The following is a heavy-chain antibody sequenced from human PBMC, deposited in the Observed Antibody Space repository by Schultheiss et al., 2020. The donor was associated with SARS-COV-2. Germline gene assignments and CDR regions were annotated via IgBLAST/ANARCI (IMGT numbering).Heavy chain of an antibody. J-gene: IGHJ3*02. CDR2: INHSGST. CDR1: GGSFSGYY. Sequence: SQTLSLTCAVYGGSFSGYYWSWIRQPPGKGLEWIGEINHSGSTNYNPSLKSRVTMSVDTSKNQFSLKLSSVTAADTAVYYCARHLWYSSGWTAPGVDIWGQGTMVTVSS. D-gene: IGHD6-19*01. CDR3: ARHLWYSSGWTAPGVDI. V-gene: IGHV4-34*01.